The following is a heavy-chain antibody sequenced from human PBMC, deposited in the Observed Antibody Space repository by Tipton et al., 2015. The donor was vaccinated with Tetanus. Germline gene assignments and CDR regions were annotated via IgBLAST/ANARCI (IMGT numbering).Heavy chain of an antibody. V-gene: IGHV3-48*02. CDR2: ISSGSSII. D-gene: IGHD6-13*01. Sequence: SLRLSCVGSGFNFSTNSMNWVRQAPGKGLEWIAYISSGSSIIFYADAVRGRSFISRDNTKNSLSLQMNSLKDDDTAVYYCARSGHIASWYAWGPGARVAVSS. J-gene: IGHJ5*02. CDR3: ARSGHIASWYA. CDR1: GFNFSTNS.